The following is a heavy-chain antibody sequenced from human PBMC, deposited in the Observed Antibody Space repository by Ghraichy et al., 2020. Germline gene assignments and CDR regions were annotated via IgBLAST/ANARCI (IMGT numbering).Heavy chain of an antibody. J-gene: IGHJ3*02. Sequence: SETLSLTCTVSGVSSGRYYWSWLRQPPGKALEWIGYIYYSGSTSYNPSLKSRVTISIDTSKNQFSLKLTSVTAADTAVYYCARVWGGPGRAFDIWGQGTMVTVSS. D-gene: IGHD3-3*01. CDR2: IYYSGST. V-gene: IGHV4-61*01. CDR1: GVSSGRYY. CDR3: ARVWGGPGRAFDI.